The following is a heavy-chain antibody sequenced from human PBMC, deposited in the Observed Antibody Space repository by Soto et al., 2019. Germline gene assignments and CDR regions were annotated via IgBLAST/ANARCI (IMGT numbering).Heavy chain of an antibody. Sequence: SETLSLTCTVAGGSISSYYWSWIRQPPGKGLEWIGYIYYSGSTNYNPSLKSRVTISVDTSKNQFSLKLSSVTAADTAVYYCARVGGTQGIMDVWGKGTTVTVSS. CDR3: ARVGGTQGIMDV. J-gene: IGHJ6*03. V-gene: IGHV4-59*01. D-gene: IGHD1-1*01. CDR2: IYYSGST. CDR1: GGSISSYY.